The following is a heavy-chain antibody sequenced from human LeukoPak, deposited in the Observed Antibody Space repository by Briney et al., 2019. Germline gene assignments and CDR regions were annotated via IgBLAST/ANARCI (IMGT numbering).Heavy chain of an antibody. CDR3: AKGDLGDYYDSSGYYYY. CDR1: GFTFSSYG. CDR2: IRYDGSNK. D-gene: IGHD3-22*01. J-gene: IGHJ4*02. Sequence: GGCLRLSCAASGFTFSSYGMHCVRQAPGKGLEWVASIRYDGSNKYYADCVKGRFTSSRDNSKNTLYLQMNILRAEDTAVYYCAKGDLGDYYDSSGYYYYWGQGTLVTVSS. V-gene: IGHV3-30*02.